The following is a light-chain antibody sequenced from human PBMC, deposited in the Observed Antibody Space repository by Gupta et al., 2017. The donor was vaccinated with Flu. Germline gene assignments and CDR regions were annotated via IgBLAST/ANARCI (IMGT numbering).Light chain of an antibody. CDR3: GTWDSRLGAWV. Sequence: QSVLTQPPSVSAAPGQKVTISCSGSTSNIGNNYVAWYQQLPGTAPKLVIYEDNKRPSGIPDRFSDSKSDTSATLGITGLQTGDEADYCCGTWDSRLGAWVFGGGTKLTVL. J-gene: IGLJ3*02. CDR2: EDN. CDR1: TSNIGNNY. V-gene: IGLV1-51*02.